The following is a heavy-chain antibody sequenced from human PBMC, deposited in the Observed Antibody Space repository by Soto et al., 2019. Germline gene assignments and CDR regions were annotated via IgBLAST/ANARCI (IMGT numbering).Heavy chain of an antibody. CDR3: ARLNVDYCSGGSCSSPSYYGMDV. CDR2: IYPGDSDT. V-gene: IGHV5-51*01. CDR1: GYSFTSYW. J-gene: IGHJ6*02. Sequence: GESLKISCKGSGYSFTSYWIGWVRQMPGKGLEWMGIIYPGDSDTRYSPSFQGQVTISADKSISTAYLQWSSLKASDTAMYYCARLNVDYCSGGSCSSPSYYGMDVWGQGPPVTVPS. D-gene: IGHD2-15*01.